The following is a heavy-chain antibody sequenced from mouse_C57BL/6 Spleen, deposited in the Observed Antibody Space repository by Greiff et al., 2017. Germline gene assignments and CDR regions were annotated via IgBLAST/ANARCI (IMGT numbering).Heavy chain of an antibody. Sequence: EVQLQQSGPELVKPGASVKISCKASGYTFTDYYMNWVKQSHGKSLEWIGDINPNNGGTSYNQKFKGKATLTVDKSSSTAYMELRSLTSEDSAVYYCANYYGSRQRYWYFDVWGTGTTVTVSS. D-gene: IGHD1-1*01. J-gene: IGHJ1*03. CDR1: GYTFTDYY. CDR3: ANYYGSRQRYWYFDV. CDR2: INPNNGGT. V-gene: IGHV1-26*01.